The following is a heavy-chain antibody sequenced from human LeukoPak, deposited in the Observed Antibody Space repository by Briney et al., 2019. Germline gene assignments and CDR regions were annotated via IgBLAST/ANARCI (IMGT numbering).Heavy chain of an antibody. J-gene: IGHJ4*02. V-gene: IGHV3-23*01. CDR1: GYPFSTYA. D-gene: IGHD6-13*01. CDR2: ISGSGRNT. CDR3: AKDPVGIAISNFDY. Sequence: GGSLRLSCAASGYPFSTYAMSWVRQAPGKGLEWVSAISGSGRNTYYADSVRGRFTISRDNSKNTLYLQMNSLRAEDTAVYYCAKDPVGIAISNFDYWGQGTLVTVSS.